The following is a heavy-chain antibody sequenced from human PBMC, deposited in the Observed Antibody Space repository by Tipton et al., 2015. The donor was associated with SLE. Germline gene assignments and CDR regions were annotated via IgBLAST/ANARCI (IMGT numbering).Heavy chain of an antibody. D-gene: IGHD6-19*01. CDR1: GGSINSYY. CDR2: IYYSGST. J-gene: IGHJ3*02. V-gene: IGHV4-59*08. Sequence: TLSLTCTVSGGSINSYYWSWIRQPPGKGLEWIGYIYYSGSTNYNSSLKSRVTISVDTSKNQFSLKLSSVTAADTAVYYCARAGITVRTGAFDNWGQGTMVTVSS. CDR3: ARAGITVRTGAFDN.